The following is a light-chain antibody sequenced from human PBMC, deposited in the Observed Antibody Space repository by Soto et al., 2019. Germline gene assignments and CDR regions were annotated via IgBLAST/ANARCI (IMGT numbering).Light chain of an antibody. V-gene: IGKV3-15*01. CDR1: QSVGST. J-gene: IGKJ1*01. Sequence: EVLMTQSPATLSVSPGERATLSCRASQSVGSTLAWYQQKPGQAPRLLIYGASTRATGIPARFSGSGSGTDFTLTISSLQSEDFVVYFCQQYNDWPGTFGQGTKVEVK. CDR3: QQYNDWPGT. CDR2: GAS.